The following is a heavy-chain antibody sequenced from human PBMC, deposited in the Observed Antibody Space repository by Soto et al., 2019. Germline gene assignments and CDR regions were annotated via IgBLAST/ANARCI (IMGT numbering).Heavy chain of an antibody. CDR3: ARDRSTHDY. D-gene: IGHD1-1*01. V-gene: IGHV1-18*01. J-gene: IGHJ4*02. CDR2: ISAYNGNT. Sequence: QGQLVQSGVEVKKPGASVKVSCKASGYTFTDYGISWVRQAPGQGLEWMGWISAYNGNTNYAQNIKDRVTMTTDTSTSTAYMELRSLRSDDTAVYYCARDRSTHDYWGQGTLIAVSS. CDR1: GYTFTDYG.